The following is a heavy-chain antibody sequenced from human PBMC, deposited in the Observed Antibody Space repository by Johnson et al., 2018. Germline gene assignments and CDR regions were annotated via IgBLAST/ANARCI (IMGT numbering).Heavy chain of an antibody. V-gene: IGHV4-39*01. J-gene: IGHJ1*01. CDR2: IYYSGRT. CDR3: ARQGQEGYYYDSSGTFQH. CDR1: GGSISSASYS. D-gene: IGHD3-22*01. Sequence: QVQLQESGPGLVKPSETLSLTCTVSGGSISSASYSWGWIRQPPGKGLEWIGSIYYSGRTYYTPSLKSRVTISVDTSKNQFSLKRSSVTAADTAVFYCARQGQEGYYYDSSGTFQHWGQGTLVTVSS.